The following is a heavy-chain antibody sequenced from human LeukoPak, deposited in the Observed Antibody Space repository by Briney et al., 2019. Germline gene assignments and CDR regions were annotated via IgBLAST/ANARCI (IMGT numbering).Heavy chain of an antibody. V-gene: IGHV1-46*01. Sequence: ASVKVSCKASGYTFTNYYMHWVRQAPGQGLEWMGIINPSGGSTSYAQKFQGRVTMTRDMSTSTAYMELSSLRSEDTAVYYCARSITMVRGVLYYYYYMDVWGKGTTVTISS. CDR1: GYTFTNYY. J-gene: IGHJ6*03. CDR2: INPSGGST. D-gene: IGHD3-10*01. CDR3: ARSITMVRGVLYYYYYMDV.